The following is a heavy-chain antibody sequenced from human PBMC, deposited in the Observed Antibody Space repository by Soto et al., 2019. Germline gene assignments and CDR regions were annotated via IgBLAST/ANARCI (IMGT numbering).Heavy chain of an antibody. Sequence: EVQLVESGGGLVKPGGSLRLSCAASGFTFSGYSMAWVRQAPGKGLEWVSSISSSSNYIYYADSVKGRFTISRDNAKNSLYLQMNSLRAEDTAVYYCARLGYCSSISCYASDYWGQGTLVTVSS. CDR3: ARLGYCSSISCYASDY. CDR1: GFTFSGYS. V-gene: IGHV3-21*01. CDR2: ISSSSNYI. D-gene: IGHD2-2*01. J-gene: IGHJ4*02.